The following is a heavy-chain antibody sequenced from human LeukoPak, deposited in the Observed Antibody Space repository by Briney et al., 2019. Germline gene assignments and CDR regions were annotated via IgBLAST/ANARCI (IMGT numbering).Heavy chain of an antibody. CDR3: VGYYVGKFDY. V-gene: IGHV3-66*02. CDR2: IYTSGIT. CDR1: GFVVSDNY. Sequence: GGSLRLSCAASGFVVSDNYMSWVRQAPGQGLEWVSLIYTSGITKYTDSVRGRFTISRDNAKNTLYLQMNILSAEDTAVYYCVGYYVGKFDYWGQGTLVTVSS. D-gene: IGHD4-23*01. J-gene: IGHJ4*02.